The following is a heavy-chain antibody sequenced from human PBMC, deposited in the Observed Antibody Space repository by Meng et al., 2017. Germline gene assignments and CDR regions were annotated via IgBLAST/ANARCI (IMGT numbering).Heavy chain of an antibody. CDR2: IYTSGST. CDR3: ARAPVGATHAFDI. Sequence: SETLSLTCTVSGGSISSGTYYWSWIRQPAGKGLEWIGRIYTSGSTNCNPSLKSRVTISVDTSKNQFSLKLSSVTAADTAVYYCARAPVGATHAFDIWGQGTMVTVSS. D-gene: IGHD1-26*01. J-gene: IGHJ3*02. CDR1: GGSISSGTYY. V-gene: IGHV4-61*02.